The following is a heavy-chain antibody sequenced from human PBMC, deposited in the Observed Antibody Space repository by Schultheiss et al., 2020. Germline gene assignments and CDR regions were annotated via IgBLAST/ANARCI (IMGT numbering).Heavy chain of an antibody. J-gene: IGHJ4*02. D-gene: IGHD6-13*01. V-gene: IGHV3-48*01. CDR2: ISSSSSTI. Sequence: GESLKISCAASGFTFSSYSMNWVRQAPGKGLEWVSYISSSSSTIYYADSVKGRFTISRDNAKNSLYLQMNSLRAEDTAVYYCARDQGPYSSSWYPLDYWGQGTLVTVSS. CDR1: GFTFSSYS. CDR3: ARDQGPYSSSWYPLDY.